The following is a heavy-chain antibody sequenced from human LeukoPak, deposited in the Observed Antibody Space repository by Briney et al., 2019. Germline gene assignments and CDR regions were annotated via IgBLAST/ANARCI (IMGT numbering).Heavy chain of an antibody. D-gene: IGHD2-15*01. CDR1: GFTFSSYA. Sequence: GGSLRLSCAASGFTFSSYAMSWVRQAPGKGLEWLSAISGSGGSTYYADSVEGRFTISRDNSKNTLYLQMNSLRAEDTAVYYCAKFGFASKYCSGGSCYSQGWFDPWGQGTLVTVSS. J-gene: IGHJ5*02. V-gene: IGHV3-23*01. CDR3: AKFGFASKYCSGGSCYSQGWFDP. CDR2: ISGSGGST.